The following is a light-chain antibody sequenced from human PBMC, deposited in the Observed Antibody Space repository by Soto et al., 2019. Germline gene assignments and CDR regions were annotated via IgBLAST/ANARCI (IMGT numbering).Light chain of an antibody. CDR2: DAA. CDR1: QGISNY. V-gene: IGKV1-17*01. CDR3: QQRSNWPT. J-gene: IGKJ1*01. Sequence: TPMTQSPSSLSASVGDRVTITCRASQGISNYLAWYQQKPGKAPKLLIFDAASLQNGVPSRFSGSGSGTDFTLTISSLEPEDFAVYYCQQRSNWPTFGQGTKVDI.